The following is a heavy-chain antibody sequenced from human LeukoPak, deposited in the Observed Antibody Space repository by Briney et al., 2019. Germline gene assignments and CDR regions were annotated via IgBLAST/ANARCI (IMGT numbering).Heavy chain of an antibody. Sequence: GAPVKVSCKASGYTFTSYGIIWVRQAPGQGLEWMGGIRTYDDNANYAERLQGRVTMTTDTSTSTAYMELRSLKSDDTAVYYCARASAYYGSGSYLGYWGQGTLVTVSS. CDR1: GYTFTSYG. CDR3: ARASAYYGSGSYLGY. V-gene: IGHV1-18*01. J-gene: IGHJ4*02. D-gene: IGHD3-10*01. CDR2: IRTYDDNA.